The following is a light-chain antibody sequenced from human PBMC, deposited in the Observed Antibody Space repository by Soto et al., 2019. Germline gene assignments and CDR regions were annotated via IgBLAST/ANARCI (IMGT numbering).Light chain of an antibody. J-gene: IGKJ2*01. CDR2: GAS. V-gene: IGKV3-20*01. CDR1: QSVSSTY. Sequence: EIVLTQSPGTLSLSPGERATLSCRASQSVSSTYLIWYQQKPGQAPRLLIYGASSRATGVPDRFSGGGSGTDFTLTISRLEPEDFAVYFCQQYHDWPRTFGQGTKLDIK. CDR3: QQYHDWPRT.